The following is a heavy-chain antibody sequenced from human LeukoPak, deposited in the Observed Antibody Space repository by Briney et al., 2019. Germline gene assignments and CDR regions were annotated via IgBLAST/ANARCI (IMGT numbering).Heavy chain of an antibody. Sequence: SETLSLTCAVYGGSFSGYYWSWIRQPPGKGLEWIGEIYHSGSTNYNPSLKSRVTISVDKSKNQFSLKLSSVTAADTAVYYCARAGRIVVVTAILPGAFDIWGQGTMVTVSS. V-gene: IGHV4-34*01. CDR2: IYHSGST. CDR3: ARAGRIVVVTAILPGAFDI. J-gene: IGHJ3*02. D-gene: IGHD2-21*02. CDR1: GGSFSGYY.